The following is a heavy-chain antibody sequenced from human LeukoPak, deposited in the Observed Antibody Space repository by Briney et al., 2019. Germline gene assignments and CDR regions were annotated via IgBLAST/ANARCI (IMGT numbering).Heavy chain of an antibody. D-gene: IGHD3-9*01. CDR1: GFTFDDYA. CDR3: AKDRGDILIGTPVYYFDY. Sequence: GGSLRLSCAASGFTFDDYAMHWVRQAPGKGLEWDSLISWDGGSTYYADSVKGRFTISRDNSKNSLYLQMNSLRAEDTALYYCAKDRGDILIGTPVYYFDYWGQGTLVTVSS. J-gene: IGHJ4*02. V-gene: IGHV3-43D*04. CDR2: ISWDGGST.